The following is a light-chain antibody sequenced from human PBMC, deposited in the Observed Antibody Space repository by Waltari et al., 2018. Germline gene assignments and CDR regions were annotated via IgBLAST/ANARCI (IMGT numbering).Light chain of an antibody. J-gene: IGKJ2*03. Sequence: EIELTQSPATLSAFPGERVTLSCRASHGSSNNLVWYQHKPGQPPRLLIYGASARATGVPERFSGSGYRTEFTLTISSLQSEDFAVYYCQHYNNRPPYSFGQGTKLDIK. CDR3: QHYNNRPPYS. CDR2: GAS. CDR1: HGSSNN. V-gene: IGKV3-15*01.